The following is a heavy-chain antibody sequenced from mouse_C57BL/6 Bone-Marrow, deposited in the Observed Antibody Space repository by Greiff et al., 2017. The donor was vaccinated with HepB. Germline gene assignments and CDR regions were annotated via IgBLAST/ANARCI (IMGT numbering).Heavy chain of an antibody. Sequence: QVQLQQSGAELVKPGASVKLSCKASGYTFTSYWMHWVKQRPGQGLEWIGMIHPNSGSTNYNEKFKSKATLTVDKSSSTAYMQLSSLTSEDSAVYYCARRAYYSFDYWGQGTTLTVSS. J-gene: IGHJ2*01. D-gene: IGHD2-12*01. CDR1: GYTFTSYW. CDR2: IHPNSGST. V-gene: IGHV1-64*01. CDR3: ARRAYYSFDY.